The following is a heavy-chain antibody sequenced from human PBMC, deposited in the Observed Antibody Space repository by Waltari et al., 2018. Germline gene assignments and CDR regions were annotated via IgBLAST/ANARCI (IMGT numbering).Heavy chain of an antibody. CDR3: ARWDSPGRYFGD. D-gene: IGHD1-20*01. CDR2: IRHTGIT. CDR1: GGSIYNYF. V-gene: IGHV4-59*08. J-gene: IGHJ4*02. Sequence: QVQLQESDPGLVKPSETLSLTCSVSGGSIYNYFWNWIRQPPGKGLQWIGYIRHTGITKSNPSLNSRVTMAVDTSKSQISLRLTSVSATDTAVYFCARWDSPGRYFGDWGQGTPVTVSS.